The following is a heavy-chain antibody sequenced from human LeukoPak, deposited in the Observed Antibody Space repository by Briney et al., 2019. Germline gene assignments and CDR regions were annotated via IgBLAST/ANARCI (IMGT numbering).Heavy chain of an antibody. CDR1: GGSISSYY. J-gene: IGHJ6*02. CDR3: ARGSYSSSTYYYYYGMDV. D-gene: IGHD6-6*01. CDR2: IYYSGST. V-gene: IGHV4-59*01. Sequence: PSETLSLTCTVSGGSISSYYWGWIRQPPGKGLEWIGYIYYSGSTNYNPSLKSRVTISVDTSKNQFSLKLSSVTAADTAVYYCARGSYSSSTYYYYYGMDVWGQGTTVTVSS.